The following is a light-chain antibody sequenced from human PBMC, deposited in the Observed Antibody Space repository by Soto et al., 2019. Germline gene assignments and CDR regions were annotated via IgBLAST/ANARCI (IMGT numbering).Light chain of an antibody. Sequence: EIVLTQSPATLSLSPVEIATLSCRDSQSVSSYLAWYQQKPGQAPRLLIYDASNRATGIPARFSGSGSGTDFTLTISSLEPEDFAVYYCQQRSNWPPITFGQGTRLEIK. CDR2: DAS. V-gene: IGKV3-11*01. CDR1: QSVSSY. J-gene: IGKJ5*01. CDR3: QQRSNWPPIT.